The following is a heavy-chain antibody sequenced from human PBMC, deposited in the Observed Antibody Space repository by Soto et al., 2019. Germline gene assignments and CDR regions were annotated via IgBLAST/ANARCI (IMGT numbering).Heavy chain of an antibody. CDR1: GFTFDDYA. Sequence: EVQLVESGGRLVQPGRSLRLSCAASGFTFDDYAMHWVRQAQGKGLEWVSGISWNSDNIGYEDSEKGRFTISRDNVKNSLYLQMNSLRAEDTALYYCAKDLYSNYGDAFDIWGQGTMVTVSS. CDR3: AKDLYSNYGDAFDI. CDR2: ISWNSDNI. D-gene: IGHD4-4*01. V-gene: IGHV3-9*01. J-gene: IGHJ3*02.